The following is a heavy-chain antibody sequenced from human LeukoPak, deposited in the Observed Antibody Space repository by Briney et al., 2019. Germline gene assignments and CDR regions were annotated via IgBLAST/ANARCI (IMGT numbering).Heavy chain of an antibody. CDR1: GFTFSNAW. V-gene: IGHV3-15*01. Sequence: PGGSLRLSFVASGFTFSNAWMSWVRQTPGKGLEWVARFKSKTDGGTTDYAAPVKGRFTISRDDLKNTLYLQMNSLKTEDTALYYCIVSPGLFWGQGTLVTVSS. J-gene: IGHJ4*02. CDR3: IVSPGLF. D-gene: IGHD2-21*01. CDR2: FKSKTDGGTT.